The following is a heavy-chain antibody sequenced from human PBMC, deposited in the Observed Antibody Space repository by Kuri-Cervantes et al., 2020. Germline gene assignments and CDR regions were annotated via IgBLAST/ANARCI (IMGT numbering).Heavy chain of an antibody. V-gene: IGHV3-30*18. CDR3: AKAAWGANDY. CDR2: ISYDGSNK. CDR1: GFTFSSYG. Sequence: GESLKISCAASGFTFSSYGMQWVRQAPGKGLEWVAVISYDGSNKYYADSVKGRFTISRDNSKNTLYLQMNSLRAEDTAVYYCAKAAWGANDYWGQGTLVTVSS. J-gene: IGHJ4*02. D-gene: IGHD3-16*01.